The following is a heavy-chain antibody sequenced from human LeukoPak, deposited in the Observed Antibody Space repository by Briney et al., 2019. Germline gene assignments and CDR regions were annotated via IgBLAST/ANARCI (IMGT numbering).Heavy chain of an antibody. Sequence: GRSLRLSCAASGFTFSSYGMHWVRQAPGKGLEWVAVISYDGSNKYYADSVKGRFTISRDNAKNSLYLQMDSLGPDDTVVYYCARDPYSGNYGNDYYYMDVWGKGTTVTISS. CDR2: ISYDGSNK. J-gene: IGHJ6*03. CDR1: GFTFSSYG. V-gene: IGHV3-30*03. CDR3: ARDPYSGNYGNDYYYMDV. D-gene: IGHD1-26*01.